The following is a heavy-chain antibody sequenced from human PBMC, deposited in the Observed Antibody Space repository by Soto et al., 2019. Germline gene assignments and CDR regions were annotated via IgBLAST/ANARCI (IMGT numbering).Heavy chain of an antibody. Sequence: VQLVESGGGLVQPGGSLRLSCAASGFTFSTYGMHWVRQAPGKGLEWVAVISYDGSNKNYADSVKGRFTISRDNSRNTLYLQMNSLRPEDTAVYYCAKDQGGGGSSSDYWGQGTLVTVSS. J-gene: IGHJ4*02. CDR1: GFTFSTYG. CDR3: AKDQGGGGSSSDY. CDR2: ISYDGSNK. D-gene: IGHD3-16*01. V-gene: IGHV3-30*18.